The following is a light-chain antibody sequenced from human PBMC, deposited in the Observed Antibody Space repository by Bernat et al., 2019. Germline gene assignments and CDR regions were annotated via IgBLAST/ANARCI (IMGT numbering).Light chain of an antibody. Sequence: DIMMTQSPLSLPVTPGEPSSISCKSSQSLTHSNGYKYLDRYVQRPVQSPQLLIYFGSNRASGVPDRISGSGSGTRFTLKSSRVEAEDVGIYYCMQSLQTPYTVGQGTKLEIK. CDR3: MQSLQTPYT. CDR2: FGS. CDR1: QSLTHSNGYKY. J-gene: IGKJ2*01. V-gene: IGKV2-28*01.